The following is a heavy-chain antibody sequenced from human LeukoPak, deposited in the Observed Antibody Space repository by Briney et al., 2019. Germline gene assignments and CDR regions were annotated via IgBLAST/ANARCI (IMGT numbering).Heavy chain of an antibody. D-gene: IGHD2-15*01. CDR2: ISWNSGSI. V-gene: IGHV3-9*03. CDR3: AKDKGYCSGGSCYSSAFDI. J-gene: IGHJ3*02. Sequence: QPGRSLRLSCAASGFTFDDYAMHWVRQAPGKGLEWVSGISWNSGSIGYADSVKDRFTISRDNAKNSLYLQMNSLRAEDMALYYCAKDKGYCSGGSCYSSAFDIWGQGTMVTVSS. CDR1: GFTFDDYA.